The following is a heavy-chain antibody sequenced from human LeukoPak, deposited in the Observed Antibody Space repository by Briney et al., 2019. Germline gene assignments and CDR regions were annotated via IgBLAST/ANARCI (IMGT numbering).Heavy chain of an antibody. V-gene: IGHV1-46*01. CDR3: ARVIGVLGPATIDGFWRGYYDY. D-gene: IGHD3-3*01. Sequence: ASVKVSCKTSGYTFTNYYIHWVRQAPGQGLEWMGMINPGDDRTNYTQRFQGRITMTRDMSTSTVYMELSSLRSEDTAMYFCARVIGVLGPATIDGFWRGYYDYWGQGTLVTVSS. CDR1: GYTFTNYY. J-gene: IGHJ4*02. CDR2: INPGDDRT.